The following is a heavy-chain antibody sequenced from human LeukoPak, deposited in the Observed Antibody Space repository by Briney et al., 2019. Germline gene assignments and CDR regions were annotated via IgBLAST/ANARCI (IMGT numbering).Heavy chain of an antibody. D-gene: IGHD6-13*01. CDR2: NYYSGST. J-gene: IGHJ4*02. V-gene: IGHV4-39*07. Sequence: SETLSLTCTVSGGFISSSSYYWSWLRQPPGKGLEGIGNNYYSGSTYYNPSLKSRVTISVDTSNNQFSLKLSTVTAADTAVYYCARGRYSSSLHPTGGYLSPFDYWGQGTLVTVSS. CDR3: ARGRYSSSLHPTGGYLSPFDY. CDR1: GGFISSSSYY.